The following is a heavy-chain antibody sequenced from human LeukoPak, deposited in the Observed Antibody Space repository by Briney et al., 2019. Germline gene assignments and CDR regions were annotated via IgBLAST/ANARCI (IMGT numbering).Heavy chain of an antibody. CDR1: GFTFSNAW. CDR2: IKSKTDGGTT. D-gene: IGHD3-3*01. J-gene: IGHJ6*03. V-gene: IGHV3-15*01. Sequence: SGGSLRLSCAASGFTFSNAWMSWVRQAPGKGLEWVGRIKSKTDGGTTDYAAPVKGRFTISRDDSKNTLYLQMNSLKTEDTAVYYCTTFLEWLSPLGYMDVWGKGTTVTVSS. CDR3: TTFLEWLSPLGYMDV.